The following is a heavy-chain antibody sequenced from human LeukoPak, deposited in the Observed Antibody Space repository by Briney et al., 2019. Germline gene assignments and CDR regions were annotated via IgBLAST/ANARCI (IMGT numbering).Heavy chain of an antibody. V-gene: IGHV4-38-2*02. CDR2: INHSGRT. CDR1: GYSINFGHL. J-gene: IGHJ5*02. D-gene: IGHD3-22*01. Sequence: SETPSLTCDVSGYSINFGHLWGWIRQPPGKGLEWIASINHSGRTYYTPSLKSRVTISVDTLKNQFSLKVTSVTAEDTAMYFCARESSAVAHTMMRDWLDPWGQGTLVTVSS. CDR3: ARESSAVAHTMMRDWLDP.